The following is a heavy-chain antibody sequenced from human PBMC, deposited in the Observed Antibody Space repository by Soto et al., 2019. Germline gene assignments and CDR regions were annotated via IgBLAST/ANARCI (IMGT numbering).Heavy chain of an antibody. J-gene: IGHJ4*02. CDR2: ISYDGSNK. CDR3: ARGSGWY. D-gene: IGHD6-19*01. CDR1: GFTFSSYA. Sequence: PGGSLRLSCAASGFTFSSYAMHWVRQAPGKGLEWVAVISYDGSNKYYADSVKGRFTISRDNSKNTLYLQMNSLRSEDTAVYYCARGSGWYWGQGTLVTVSS. V-gene: IGHV3-30-3*01.